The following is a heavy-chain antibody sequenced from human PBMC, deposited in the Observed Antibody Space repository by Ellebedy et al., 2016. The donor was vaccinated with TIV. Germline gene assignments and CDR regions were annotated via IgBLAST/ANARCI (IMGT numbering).Heavy chain of an antibody. J-gene: IGHJ4*02. Sequence: ASVKVSCKASGYSFTTYAMSWVRQAPGQGLEWMGWINTDTGIPTYAQGFTGRFVFSLDTSVSPANLQIDSLKAEDTAVYYCVRDQGTVTSFYWGQGTPVTVSS. V-gene: IGHV7-4-1*01. CDR3: VRDQGTVTSFY. D-gene: IGHD4-17*01. CDR1: GYSFTTYA. CDR2: INTDTGIP.